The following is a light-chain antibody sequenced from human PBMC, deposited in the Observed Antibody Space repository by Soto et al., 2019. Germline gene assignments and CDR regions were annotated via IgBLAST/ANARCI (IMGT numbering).Light chain of an antibody. CDR3: QTWGTGIHRV. V-gene: IGLV4-69*01. J-gene: IGLJ3*02. Sequence: QLVLTQSPSASASLGASVKLTCTMRSGHSSYAIAWHQQQPENDPRYYMKLNSNGSHSKGDGIPDRFSGSSSGAERYLTISSLQSEDEADYYCQTWGTGIHRVFGGGTKVTVL. CDR1: SGHSSYA. CDR2: LNSNGSH.